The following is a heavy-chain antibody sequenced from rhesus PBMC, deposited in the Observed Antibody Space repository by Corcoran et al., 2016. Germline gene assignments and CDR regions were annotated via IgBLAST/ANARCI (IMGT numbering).Heavy chain of an antibody. CDR2: ISGSSGST. Sequence: QVQLQESGPGVVKPSETLSLTCAVSGGSVSSSNWWSWIRQPPGKGLECIVYISGSSGSTYYNPSLKSRVTISTDTSKNQFSLKLSSVTAADTAVYYCARDLTSGSYYFDYWGQGVLVTVSS. J-gene: IGHJ4*01. CDR3: ARDLTSGSYYFDY. D-gene: IGHD3-16*01. CDR1: GGSVSSSNW. V-gene: IGHV4-65*01.